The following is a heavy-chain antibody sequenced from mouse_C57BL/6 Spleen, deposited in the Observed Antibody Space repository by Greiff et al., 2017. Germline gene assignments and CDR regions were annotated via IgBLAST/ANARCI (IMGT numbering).Heavy chain of an antibody. D-gene: IGHD2-2*01. V-gene: IGHV2-3*01. CDR2: IGGDEST. CDR3: AKMEYGYGRAMDY. J-gene: IGHJ4*01. CDR1: GFSFTSYG. Sequence: QVQLKESGPGLVAPSQSLSITCTASGFSFTSYGVSWVRQPPGKGLEWLGVIGGDESTNYDSALISSLSISKENSKSHVFLKLNSLHTDDTATYYCAKMEYGYGRAMDYWGQGTSVTVSS.